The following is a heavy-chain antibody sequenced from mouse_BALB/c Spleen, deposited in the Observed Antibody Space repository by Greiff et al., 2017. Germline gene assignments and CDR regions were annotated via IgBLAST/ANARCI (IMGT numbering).Heavy chain of an antibody. D-gene: IGHD2-2*01. CDR2: INPSSGYT. CDR3: ARGGYPYAMDY. V-gene: IGHV1-4*01. CDR1: GYTFTSYT. Sequence: QVQLKQSGAELARPGASVKMSCKASGYTFTSYTMHWVKQRPGQGLEWIGYINPSSGYTNYNQKFKDKATLTADKSSSTAYMQLSSLTSEDSAVYYCARGGYPYAMDYWGQGTSVTVSS. J-gene: IGHJ4*01.